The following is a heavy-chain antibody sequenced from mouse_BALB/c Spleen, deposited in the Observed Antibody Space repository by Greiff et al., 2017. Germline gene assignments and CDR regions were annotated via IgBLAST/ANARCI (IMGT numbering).Heavy chain of an antibody. CDR1: GFNIKDYY. Sequence: HLHHSFSYLFIPGALFKFSFKSSGFNIKDYYMHWVKQRPEQCLEWILWIDPENGNTIYDPKFQGKASITADTSSNTAYLQLSSLTSEDTAVYYCASTGTDYFDYWGQGTTLTVSS. D-gene: IGHD4-1*02. V-gene: IGHV14-1*02. CDR2: IDPENGNT. J-gene: IGHJ2*01. CDR3: ASTGTDYFDY.